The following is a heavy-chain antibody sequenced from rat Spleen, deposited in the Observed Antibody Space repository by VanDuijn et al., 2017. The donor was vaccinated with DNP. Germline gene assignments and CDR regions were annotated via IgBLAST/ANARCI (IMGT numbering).Heavy chain of an antibody. CDR2: ITRSGGST. V-gene: IGHV5-31*01. D-gene: IGHD3-2*01. CDR1: GFTFNNYW. J-gene: IGHJ2*01. CDR3: ATHAHGGFDY. Sequence: EVQLVESGGDLVQPGRSLKLSCVASGFTFNNYWMTWIRQVPGKGLEWVASITRSGGSTYYPDSVKGRFTISRDNAKSTLYLQMDSLRSEDSATYYCATHAHGGFDYWGQGVMVTVSS.